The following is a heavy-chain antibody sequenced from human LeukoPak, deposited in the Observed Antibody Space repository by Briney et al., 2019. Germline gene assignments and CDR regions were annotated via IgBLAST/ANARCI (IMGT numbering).Heavy chain of an antibody. CDR2: IYYSGST. V-gene: IGHV4-30-4*01. D-gene: IGHD3-22*01. J-gene: IGHJ3*02. Sequence: PSQTLSLTCTVSGGSISSGDYYWSWIRQPPGKGLEWIGYIYYSGSTYYNPSLKSRVTISVDTSKNQFSLKLSSVTAAVTAVYYCARSYYDSLGAFDIWGQGTMVTVSS. CDR1: GGSISSGDYY. CDR3: ARSYYDSLGAFDI.